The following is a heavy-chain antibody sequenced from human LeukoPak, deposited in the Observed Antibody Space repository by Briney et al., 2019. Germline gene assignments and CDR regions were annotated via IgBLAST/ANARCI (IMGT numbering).Heavy chain of an antibody. CDR2: IYYSGST. Sequence: PSETLSLTCTVSGGSISSYYWSWIRQPPGKGLEWIGYIYYSGSTNYNPSLKSRVTISVDTSKNQFSLKLSSVTAADTAVYYCARQQLAVAGTRYYYYYGMDVWGQGTTVTVSS. CDR3: ARQQLAVAGTRYYYYYGMDV. J-gene: IGHJ6*02. V-gene: IGHV4-59*01. CDR1: GGSISSYY. D-gene: IGHD6-19*01.